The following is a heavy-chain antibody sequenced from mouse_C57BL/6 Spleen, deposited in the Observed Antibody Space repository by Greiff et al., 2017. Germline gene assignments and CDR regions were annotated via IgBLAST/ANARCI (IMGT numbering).Heavy chain of an antibody. Sequence: QVQLQQSGPELVKPGASVKLSCKASGYTFTSYDINWVKQRPGQGLEWIGWIYPRDGSTKYNEKFKGKATLTVDTSSSTAYMELYSLTSEDSAVYFCAKGDYSNSGDAMDYWGQGTSVTVSS. CDR3: AKGDYSNSGDAMDY. V-gene: IGHV1-85*01. D-gene: IGHD2-5*01. J-gene: IGHJ4*01. CDR1: GYTFTSYD. CDR2: IYPRDGST.